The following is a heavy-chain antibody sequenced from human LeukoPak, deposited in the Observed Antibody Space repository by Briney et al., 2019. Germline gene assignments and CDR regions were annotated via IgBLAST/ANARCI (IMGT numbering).Heavy chain of an antibody. Sequence: SQTLSLTCTVSGGSISSGSYYWGWIRQPPGKGLEWIGSIYYSGSTYYNPSLKSRVTISVDTSKNQFSLKLSSVTAADTAVYYCASLHLVPAAIYYYYYMDVWGKGTTVTVSS. J-gene: IGHJ6*03. CDR3: ASLHLVPAAIYYYYYMDV. D-gene: IGHD2-2*01. CDR2: IYYSGST. CDR1: GGSISSGSYY. V-gene: IGHV4-39*01.